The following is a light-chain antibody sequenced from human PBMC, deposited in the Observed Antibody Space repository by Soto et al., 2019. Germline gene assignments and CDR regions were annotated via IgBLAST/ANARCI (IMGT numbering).Light chain of an antibody. Sequence: EIVLTQSPATLSLSPGERATLSCRASQYVANSLSWYQQKPGQAPRLLIYDASDRATGIPGRFSGSGSGTDFTLSISSLEPEDFAVYSCHQYNNWPPTFGQGTRLEIK. J-gene: IGKJ5*01. CDR3: HQYNNWPPT. CDR1: QYVANS. V-gene: IGKV3-11*01. CDR2: DAS.